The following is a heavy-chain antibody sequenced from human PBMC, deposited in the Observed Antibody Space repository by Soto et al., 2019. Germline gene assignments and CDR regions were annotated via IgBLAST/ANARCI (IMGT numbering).Heavy chain of an antibody. CDR2: IYYSGST. D-gene: IGHD4-4*01. V-gene: IGHV4-31*03. CDR1: GGSISSGGYY. Sequence: SETLSLTCTVSGGSISSGGYYWSWIRQHPGKGLEWIGYIYYSGSTYYNPSLKSRVTISVDTSKNQFSLKLSSVTAADTAVYYCARTLRYSKRTSRPATDYYFDYWGQGTLVTVSS. CDR3: ARTLRYSKRTSRPATDYYFDY. J-gene: IGHJ4*02.